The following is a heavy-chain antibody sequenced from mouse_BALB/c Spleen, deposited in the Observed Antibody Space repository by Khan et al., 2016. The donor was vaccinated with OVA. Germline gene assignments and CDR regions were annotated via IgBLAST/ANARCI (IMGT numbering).Heavy chain of an antibody. J-gene: IGHJ3*01. D-gene: IGHD2-14*01. CDR3: VRDGAFYRNDGWFAC. CDR1: GYTFTSYS. CDR2: IIPSNGYT. Sequence: QVQLKQSGAELARPGASVKMSCKASGYTFTSYSIHWIKLRPGPGLEWIGYIIPSNGYTNYNQKFKDKATLTADKSSTTAYMQLSSLTSDNSTVYNSVRDGAFYRNDGWFACWGQGTMVTVAA. V-gene: IGHV1-4*01.